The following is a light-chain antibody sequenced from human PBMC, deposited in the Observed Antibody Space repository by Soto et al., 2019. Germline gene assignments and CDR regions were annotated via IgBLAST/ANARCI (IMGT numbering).Light chain of an antibody. J-gene: IGKJ4*01. Sequence: AIQMAQSPSSLSASVGDRVTLTCRASQGIGNDVGWYQQKPGKAPKLLLYAATTLQSGVPSRFSGTRSGTDLTLTISSLQSEDFATYYCLQDHNYPLTFGGGTKVEIK. CDR1: QGIGND. CDR2: AAT. V-gene: IGKV1-6*02. CDR3: LQDHNYPLT.